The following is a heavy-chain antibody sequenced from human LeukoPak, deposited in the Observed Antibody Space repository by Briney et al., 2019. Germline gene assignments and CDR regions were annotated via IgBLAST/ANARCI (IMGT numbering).Heavy chain of an antibody. Sequence: GGSLRLSCVASEFTFSSYSMNWVRQAPGKGLEWVSVIYSGGSTYYADSVKGRFTVSRDNSKNTLYLQMNSLRAEDTAVYYCASTTRGGTYYYYMDIWGKGTTVTISS. CDR2: IYSGGST. D-gene: IGHD1-1*01. CDR3: ASTTRGGTYYYYMDI. V-gene: IGHV3-53*01. J-gene: IGHJ6*03. CDR1: EFTFSSYS.